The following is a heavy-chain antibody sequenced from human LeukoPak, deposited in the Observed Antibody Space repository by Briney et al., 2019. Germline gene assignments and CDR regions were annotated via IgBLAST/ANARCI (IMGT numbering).Heavy chain of an antibody. CDR1: GFIFTDYW. CDR3: VRGGGDSGDFDY. D-gene: IGHD2-21*02. CDR2: VYPIDSDT. Sequence: GASLQISCKGSGFIFTDYWIGWVRLVPGKGLEWMAIVYPIDSDTRYTPSFEGQVTTSADRSISSAHLQLRSLQASDTAMYYCVRGGGDSGDFDYWGQGTLVTVSS. J-gene: IGHJ4*02. V-gene: IGHV5-51*01.